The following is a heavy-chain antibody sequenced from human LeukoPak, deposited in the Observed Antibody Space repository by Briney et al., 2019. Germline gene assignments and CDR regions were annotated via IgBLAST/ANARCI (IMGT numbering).Heavy chain of an antibody. CDR3: ARRARTSGSYAKMLYDY. V-gene: IGHV1-46*01. D-gene: IGHD3-10*01. J-gene: IGHJ4*02. Sequence: ASVKVSCKVSGYTLTELSMHWVRQAPGQGLEWMGIINPSGGSTSYAQKFQGRVTMTRDTSTSTVYMELSSLRSEDTAVYYCARRARTSGSYAKMLYDYWGQGTLVTVSS. CDR2: INPSGGST. CDR1: GYTLTELS.